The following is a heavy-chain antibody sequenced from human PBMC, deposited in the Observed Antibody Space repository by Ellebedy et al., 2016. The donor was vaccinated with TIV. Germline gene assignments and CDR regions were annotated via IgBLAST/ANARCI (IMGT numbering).Heavy chain of an antibody. D-gene: IGHD4-17*01. Sequence: GESLKISCKGSGYSFTSYWIGWVRQMPGKGLEWMGIIYPGDSDTRYSPSFQGQVTISADKSISTAYLQWSSLKASDTAMYYCARRGGAYYGDYVFGYWGQGTLVTVSS. V-gene: IGHV5-51*01. CDR3: ARRGGAYYGDYVFGY. J-gene: IGHJ4*02. CDR2: IYPGDSDT. CDR1: GYSFTSYW.